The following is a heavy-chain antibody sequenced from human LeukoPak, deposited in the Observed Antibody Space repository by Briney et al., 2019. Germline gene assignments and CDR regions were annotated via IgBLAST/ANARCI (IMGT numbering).Heavy chain of an antibody. CDR1: GYTFTNYC. D-gene: IGHD3-3*01. Sequence: ASVKVSCKASGYTFTNYCISWVRQAPGQGLEWMGWISVHNGNTNYAQKLQGGVTITTDTCTSTAYMELRSLRSDDTAVYYCARTFYDFWSGFSNYDSFHIWGQGTLVTVSS. CDR2: ISVHNGNT. J-gene: IGHJ3*02. CDR3: ARTFYDFWSGFSNYDSFHI. V-gene: IGHV1-18*01.